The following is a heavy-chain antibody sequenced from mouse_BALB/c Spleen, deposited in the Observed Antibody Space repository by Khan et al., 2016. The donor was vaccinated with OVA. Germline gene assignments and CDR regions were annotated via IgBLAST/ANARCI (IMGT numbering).Heavy chain of an antibody. D-gene: IGHD2-2*01. Sequence: QVQLQQSGAELAKPGASVKMSCKASGYTFTDYWIHWVKKRPGQGLEWIGYINPSTGYTEYNHKFKDKATLTADKSSSTADMQLSSLTSEDSAVYYCARGGYGSFAYWGQGTLVTVSA. CDR3: ARGGYGSFAY. J-gene: IGHJ3*01. V-gene: IGHV1-7*01. CDR2: INPSTGYT. CDR1: GYTFTDYW.